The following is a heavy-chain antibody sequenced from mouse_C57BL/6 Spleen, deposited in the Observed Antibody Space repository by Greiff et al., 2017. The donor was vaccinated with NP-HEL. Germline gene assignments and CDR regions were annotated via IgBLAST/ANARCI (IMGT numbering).Heavy chain of an antibody. CDR2: IYPGDGDT. D-gene: IGHD2-4*01. J-gene: IGHJ2*01. V-gene: IGHV1-82*01. CDR1: GYAFSSSW. Sequence: QVQLQQSGPELVKPGASVKISCKASGYAFSSSWMNWVKQRPGKGLEWIGRIYPGDGDTNYNGKFKGKATLTADKSSSTAYMQLSSLTSEDSAVYFCARDDFLGGYFDYWGQGTTLTVSS. CDR3: ARDDFLGGYFDY.